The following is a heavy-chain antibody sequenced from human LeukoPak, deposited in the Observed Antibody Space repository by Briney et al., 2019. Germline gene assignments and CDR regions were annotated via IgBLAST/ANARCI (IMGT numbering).Heavy chain of an antibody. CDR2: ISYDGSSK. J-gene: IGHJ4*02. Sequence: GGSLRLSCAASGFTFSTYAMHWVRQAPGKGLEWVAVISYDGSSKYYADSVKGRFTISRDNSKNSLYLQMNSLRAEDTAVYYCEAWFGELFNYWGQGTLVTVSS. D-gene: IGHD3-10*01. V-gene: IGHV3-30*04. CDR3: EAWFGELFNY. CDR1: GFTFSTYA.